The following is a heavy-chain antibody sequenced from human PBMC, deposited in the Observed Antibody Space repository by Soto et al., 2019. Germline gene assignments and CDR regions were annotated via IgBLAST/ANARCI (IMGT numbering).Heavy chain of an antibody. CDR2: ITPIFGTA. CDR3: ARVWMAPYDSSGYLLY. Sequence: SVKVSFKACGGTFSSYAISWLRQAPGQGLEWMGGITPIFGTANYAQKFQGRVTTTADESTSTAYMELSSLRSEDTAVYYCARVWMAPYDSSGYLLYWGQGTLVTVSS. J-gene: IGHJ4*02. CDR1: GGTFSSYA. V-gene: IGHV1-69*13. D-gene: IGHD3-22*01.